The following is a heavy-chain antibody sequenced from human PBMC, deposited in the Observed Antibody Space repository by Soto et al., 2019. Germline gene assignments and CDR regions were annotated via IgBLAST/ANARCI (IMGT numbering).Heavy chain of an antibody. CDR1: GFPFSSYA. V-gene: IGHV3-30-3*01. Sequence: GGSLILSCAASGFPFSSYAMHWVRQAPGKGLEWVAVISYDGSNKYYADSVKGRFTISRDNSKNTLYLQMNSLRAEDTAVYYCARDGPMVRGVIMANTYYYYGMDVWGQGTTVTVSS. CDR3: ARDGPMVRGVIMANTYYYYGMDV. D-gene: IGHD3-10*01. J-gene: IGHJ6*02. CDR2: ISYDGSNK.